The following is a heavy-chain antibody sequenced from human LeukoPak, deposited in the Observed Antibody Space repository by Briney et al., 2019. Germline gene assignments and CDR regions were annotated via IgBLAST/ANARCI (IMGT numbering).Heavy chain of an antibody. J-gene: IGHJ4*02. CDR1: GFTFSSYW. V-gene: IGHV3-74*01. CDR3: VRVGYSYGHFDY. D-gene: IGHD5-18*01. Sequence: QPGGSLRLSCAASGFTFSSYWMHWVRQAPGKGLVWVSRINSDGSSTSYADSVKGRFTISRDNAKNTLYLQMNSLRAEDTAVYYCVRVGYSYGHFDYWGQGTLVTVSS. CDR2: INSDGSST.